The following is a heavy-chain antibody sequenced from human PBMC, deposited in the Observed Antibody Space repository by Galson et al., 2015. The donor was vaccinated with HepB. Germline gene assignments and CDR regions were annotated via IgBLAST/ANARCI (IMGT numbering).Heavy chain of an antibody. Sequence: SLRLSCAASGFTFTTYWMTWVPQAPGKGLEWVANINQDGSEKYYVDSVKGRFTISRDNAKNSLYLRMNSLRAEDTAVYYCARGLWDSSVFVTGYWGQGTLVTVSS. D-gene: IGHD3-22*01. V-gene: IGHV3-7*01. CDR2: INQDGSEK. CDR1: GFTFTTYW. J-gene: IGHJ4*02. CDR3: ARGLWDSSVFVTGY.